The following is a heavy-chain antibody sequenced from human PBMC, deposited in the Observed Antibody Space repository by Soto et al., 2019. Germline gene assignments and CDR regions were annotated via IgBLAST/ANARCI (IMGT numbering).Heavy chain of an antibody. CDR1: GFTFSSYS. D-gene: IGHD6-25*01. Sequence: EVQLVESGGGLVKPGGSLRLSCAASGFTFSSYSMNWVRQAPGKGLEWVSSISSSSSYIYYADSVKGRFTISRDNAKTSLYLQMNSLRAEDTAVYYCARMGSQRYYYYGMYVWGQGTTVTVSS. V-gene: IGHV3-21*01. CDR2: ISSSSSYI. CDR3: ARMGSQRYYYYGMYV. J-gene: IGHJ6*02.